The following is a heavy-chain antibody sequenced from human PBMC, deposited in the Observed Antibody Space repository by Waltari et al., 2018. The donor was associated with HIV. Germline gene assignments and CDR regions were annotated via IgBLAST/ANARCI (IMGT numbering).Heavy chain of an antibody. V-gene: IGHV4-39*01. J-gene: IGHJ2*01. Sequence: QLQLQESGPGLVKPSETLSLTCTVSGRSVSSSSYFWGWIRQPPGKGLEWVGRIYYTGRAYYNPSLKSRVTISVDTSKNQFSLKVTSVTAADTAVYYCARHALRVGAAYWNFDLWGRGTLVTVSS. CDR3: ARHALRVGAAYWNFDL. CDR1: GRSVSSSSYF. CDR2: IYYTGRA. D-gene: IGHD1-26*01.